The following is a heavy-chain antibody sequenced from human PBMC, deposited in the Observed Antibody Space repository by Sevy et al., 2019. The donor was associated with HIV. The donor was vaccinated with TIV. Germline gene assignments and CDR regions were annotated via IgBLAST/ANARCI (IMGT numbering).Heavy chain of an antibody. V-gene: IGHV5-51*01. CDR1: GYSFTSSW. J-gene: IGHJ4*02. CDR3: ARRGASGGWYHFDY. D-gene: IGHD6-19*01. Sequence: GESLKISCKASGYSFTSSWIGWVRQMPGKGLEWMGIIYTTDSDARYSPSFEGQVTISVDKSIGTAYLQWSSLKASDTAIYYCARRGASGGWYHFDYWVQGTQVTVSS. CDR2: IYTTDSDA.